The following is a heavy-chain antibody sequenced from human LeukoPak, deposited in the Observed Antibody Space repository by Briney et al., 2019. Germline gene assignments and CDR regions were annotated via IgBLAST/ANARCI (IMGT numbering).Heavy chain of an antibody. D-gene: IGHD6-13*01. J-gene: IGHJ6*03. CDR3: ARDEGSRYSSSWRTYYYYHMDV. V-gene: IGHV1-18*01. CDR2: ISAYNGNT. CDR1: GYTFTSYG. Sequence: GASVKVSCKASGYTFTSYGISWVRQAPGQGLEWMGWISAYNGNTNYAQKLQGRVTMTTDTSTSTAYMELRSLRSDDTAVYYCARDEGSRYSSSWRTYYYYHMDVWGKGTTVTVSS.